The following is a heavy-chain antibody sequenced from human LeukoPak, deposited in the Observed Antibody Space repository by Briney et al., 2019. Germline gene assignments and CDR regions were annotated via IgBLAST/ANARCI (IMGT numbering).Heavy chain of an antibody. CDR2: ISSAGTT. J-gene: IGHJ4*02. Sequence: GGSLTLSCAASGFTISSSYMSWVRQAPGKGLEWLSIISSAGTTYYADSVKGRFTISRDNSKNTVYLQVNSLRDEDTAVYYCARDLEAANTYYFDYWGQGTMVTVSS. CDR3: ARDLEAANTYYFDY. CDR1: GFTISSSY. D-gene: IGHD6-13*01. V-gene: IGHV3-66*01.